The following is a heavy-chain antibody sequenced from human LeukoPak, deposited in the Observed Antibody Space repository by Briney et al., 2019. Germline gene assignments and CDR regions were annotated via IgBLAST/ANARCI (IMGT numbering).Heavy chain of an antibody. J-gene: IGHJ4*02. CDR1: GFTFRSYD. Sequence: GGSLRLPCAASGFTFRSYDMHWVRQATGKGLEWVSGIGTAGEIYYPGSVKGRFTISRDNAKNSLYLQMNSLRAEDTAVYYCAREVTGTTFDYWGQGTLVTVSS. CDR3: AREVTGTTFDY. V-gene: IGHV3-13*01. D-gene: IGHD1-7*01. CDR2: IGTAGEI.